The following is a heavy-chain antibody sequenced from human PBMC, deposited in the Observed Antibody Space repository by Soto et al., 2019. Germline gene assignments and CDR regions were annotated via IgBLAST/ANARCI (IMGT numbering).Heavy chain of an antibody. D-gene: IGHD2-21*01. CDR1: GFSFSIYS. Sequence: EVQLVESGGGLVQPGGSLRLSCAASGFSFSIYSMNWVRQAPGKGLEWVSYISSSSSTIDYADSVKGRFTISRDNAKNSLYLQMNSLEAEDTAVYYGARNVIRYSFDYWGQGTLVTVSS. J-gene: IGHJ4*02. CDR2: ISSSSSTI. V-gene: IGHV3-48*04. CDR3: ARNVIRYSFDY.